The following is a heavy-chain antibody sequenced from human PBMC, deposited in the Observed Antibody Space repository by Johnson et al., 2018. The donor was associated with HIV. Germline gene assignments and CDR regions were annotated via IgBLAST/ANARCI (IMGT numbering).Heavy chain of an antibody. D-gene: IGHD1-26*01. CDR2: ISSDESNK. V-gene: IGHV3-30*04. Sequence: VQLVESGGGVVQPGRSLRLSCAASGFTFSSYAMHWVRQAPGKGLEWVAVISSDESNKYYADSVKGRFTISRDNSKNTLYLQMNSLRAEDTAVYYCARDWASGSYFWGRGAFDIWGQGTMVTVSS. J-gene: IGHJ3*02. CDR3: ARDWASGSYFWGRGAFDI. CDR1: GFTFSSYA.